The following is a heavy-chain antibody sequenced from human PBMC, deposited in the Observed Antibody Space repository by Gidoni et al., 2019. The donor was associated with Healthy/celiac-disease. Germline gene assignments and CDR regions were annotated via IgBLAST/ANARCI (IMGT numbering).Heavy chain of an antibody. CDR3: AKASRARYSSSPRSYNWFDP. V-gene: IGHV3-23*01. Sequence: EVQLLESGGGLVQPGGSLRLSCASPGFTFSSYALSWVRQAPGKGLEWVSAISGSGGSPYYADSCKCRFTISRDNSKNTLYLQMNSLRAEDTAVYYCAKASRARYSSSPRSYNWFDPWGQGTLVTVSS. J-gene: IGHJ5*02. CDR1: GFTFSSYA. CDR2: ISGSGGSP. D-gene: IGHD6-6*01.